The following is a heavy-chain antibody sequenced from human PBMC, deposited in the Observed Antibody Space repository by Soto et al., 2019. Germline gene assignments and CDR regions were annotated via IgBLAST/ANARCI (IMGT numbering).Heavy chain of an antibody. CDR2: IYYSGST. J-gene: IGHJ4*02. CDR3: ARGPPLGY. V-gene: IGHV4-39*07. CDR1: GGSISSSSYY. Sequence: SETLSLTCAVSGGSISSSSYYWVWIRQPPGKGLEWIGTIYYSGSTYYNPSLKSRVTISVDRSKNQFSLKLNSVTAADTAVYYCARGPPLGYWGQGTLVTVSS.